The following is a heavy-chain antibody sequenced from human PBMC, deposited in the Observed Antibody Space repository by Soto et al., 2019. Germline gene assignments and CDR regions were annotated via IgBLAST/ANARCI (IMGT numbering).Heavy chain of an antibody. J-gene: IGHJ6*03. CDR1: GYTFTTYY. CDR3: ARVRMPAAMHVGYYYYYMDV. D-gene: IGHD2-2*01. Sequence: ASVKVSCKASGYTFTTYYIHWVRQAPGRGLESMGMINPSGAGTSYAQKFQGRVTMTRDTSTSTAYMELRSLRSDDTAVYYCARVRMPAAMHVGYYYYYMDVWGKGTTVTVSS. CDR2: INPSGAGT. V-gene: IGHV1-46*01.